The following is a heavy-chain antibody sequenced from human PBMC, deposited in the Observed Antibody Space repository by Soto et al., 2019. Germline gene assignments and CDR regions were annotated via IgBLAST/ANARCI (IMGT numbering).Heavy chain of an antibody. V-gene: IGHV1-69*13. J-gene: IGHJ3*02. CDR1: GGTFSSYA. Sequence: GASVKVSCKASGGTFSSYAISWVRQAPGEGLEWMGGITPLFGTANYAQKFQGRVTLTADESTTTAYMELSGLRFEDTAMYYCARAQWGGIWFGGDAFDIWGQGTMVTVSS. D-gene: IGHD3-10*01. CDR3: ARAQWGGIWFGGDAFDI. CDR2: ITPLFGTA.